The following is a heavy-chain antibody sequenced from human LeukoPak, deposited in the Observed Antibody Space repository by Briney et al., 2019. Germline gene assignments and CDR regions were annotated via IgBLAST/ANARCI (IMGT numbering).Heavy chain of an antibody. CDR1: GGSFSGYY. CDR2: INHSGST. V-gene: IGHV4-34*01. J-gene: IGHJ1*01. D-gene: IGHD3-10*01. Sequence: TSETLSLTCAVYGGSFSGYYWSWIRQPPGKGLEWIGEINHSGSTNYNPSLKSRVTISVDTSKNQFSLKLSSVTAADTAVYYCARGGNFQHWGQGTLDTVSS. CDR3: ARGGNFQH.